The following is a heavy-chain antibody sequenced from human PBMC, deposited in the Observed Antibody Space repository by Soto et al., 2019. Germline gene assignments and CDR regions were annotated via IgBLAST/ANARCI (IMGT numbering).Heavy chain of an antibody. V-gene: IGHV1-46*01. CDR2: INPSGGST. D-gene: IGHD3-10*01. CDR1: GYTFTSYY. CDR3: AREPYGSGSYRYYYGMDV. Sequence: GASVKVSCKASGYTFTSYYMHWVRQAPGQGLEWMGIINPSGGSTSYAQKFQGRVTMTRDTATSTVYMELSSPRSEDTAVYYCAREPYGSGSYRYYYGMDVWGQGTTVTVSS. J-gene: IGHJ6*02.